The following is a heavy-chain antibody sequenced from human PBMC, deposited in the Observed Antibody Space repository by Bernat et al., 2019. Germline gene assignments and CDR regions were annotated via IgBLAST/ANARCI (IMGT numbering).Heavy chain of an antibody. D-gene: IGHD4-11*01. J-gene: IGHJ6*02. CDR2: ISSSCSTI. Sequence: EVQLVESGGGLVQPGGSLRLSCAASGFTFSSYEMNWVRQAPGKGLEWVSYISSSCSTIYYADYVKDRFTITRDNAKNSLYLQMNSLRAEDTAVYYCARLATVTSFGAYYYGMDVWGQGTTVTVSS. CDR1: GFTFSSYE. V-gene: IGHV3-48*03. CDR3: ARLATVTSFGAYYYGMDV.